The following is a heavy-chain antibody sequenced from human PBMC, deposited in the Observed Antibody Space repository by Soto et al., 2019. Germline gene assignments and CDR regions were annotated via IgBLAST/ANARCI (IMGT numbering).Heavy chain of an antibody. CDR2: IDWDGDK. CDR1: GFSLSTKGVG. CDR3: AHRRGAYYFDY. J-gene: IGHJ4*02. Sequence: QITLKESGPTLVNPTQTLTLTCTFSGFSLSTKGVGVAWIRQPPGTALDGLALIDWDGDKRYSQSLKSRLTFPKDNSKHQDVLTMANMDPVGTATYYCAHRRGAYYFDYWGQGTLVTLSS. V-gene: IGHV2-5*02. D-gene: IGHD1-26*01.